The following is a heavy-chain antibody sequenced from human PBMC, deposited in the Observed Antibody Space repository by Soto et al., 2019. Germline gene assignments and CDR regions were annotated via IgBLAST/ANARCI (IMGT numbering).Heavy chain of an antibody. J-gene: IGHJ4*02. Sequence: SETLSLTCTVSGGSIYRSGYYWGWIRQPPGRGLEWIGNIDYNGVTYSNPSLKSRVTISRGTSKNQFSLKLTSVTAADTALYYCGKVLVGATGHTDSDSWGPGTLVTVSS. CDR1: GGSIYRSGYY. D-gene: IGHD2-15*01. CDR3: GKVLVGATGHTDSDS. V-gene: IGHV4-39*01. CDR2: IDYNGVT.